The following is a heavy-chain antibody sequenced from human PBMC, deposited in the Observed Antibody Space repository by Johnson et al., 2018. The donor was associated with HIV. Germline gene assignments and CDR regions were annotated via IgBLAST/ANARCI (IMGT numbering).Heavy chain of an antibody. CDR2: IWYDGSEK. V-gene: IGHV3-33*06. CDR1: GFNFNTYG. Sequence: QVQLVESGGGVVQPGRSLRLSCAASGFNFNTYGMHWVRQAPGKGLEWVALIWYDGSEKDYADSVKGRFTIYRDNSKNTLFLQMNSLRAEDTAVYYCAKVLTSSTSWLDDAFDICGQGTMVTVSS. D-gene: IGHD6-13*01. CDR3: AKVLTSSTSWLDDAFDI. J-gene: IGHJ3*02.